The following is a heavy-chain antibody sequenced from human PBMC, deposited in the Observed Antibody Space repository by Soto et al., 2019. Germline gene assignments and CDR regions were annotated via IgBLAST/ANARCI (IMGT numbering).Heavy chain of an antibody. CDR2: ISDDGSSK. CDR3: AKDRWGDFGDLNLPGY. D-gene: IGHD4-17*01. J-gene: IGHJ4*02. CDR1: GFTFSSVG. Sequence: QVLLVESGGGVVQPGRSLRISCAVSGFTFSSVGMHWVRQAPGKGLECVAVISDDGSSKHYADSLKGRFTISRDNSNNTLYLQMDSLGPEDTAVYYCAKDRWGDFGDLNLPGYWGQGTLVTVSS. V-gene: IGHV3-30*18.